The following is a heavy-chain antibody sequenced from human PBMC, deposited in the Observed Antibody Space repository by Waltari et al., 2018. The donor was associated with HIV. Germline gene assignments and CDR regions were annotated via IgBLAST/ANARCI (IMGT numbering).Heavy chain of an antibody. J-gene: IGHJ4*02. CDR3: TTASRGAIFGDA. Sequence: QVQLVQSGAEVKQSGASVKVSCMASENTLSTNDINWIRLVRRLGLQWLGWMNPDSGKTGYAHGFEGRVTMTRDTSVNTVSLELSNLTSLDTGLYYCTTASRGAIFGDAWGQGSLITVSS. V-gene: IGHV1-8*01. D-gene: IGHD3-3*01. CDR2: MNPDSGKT. CDR1: ENTLSTND.